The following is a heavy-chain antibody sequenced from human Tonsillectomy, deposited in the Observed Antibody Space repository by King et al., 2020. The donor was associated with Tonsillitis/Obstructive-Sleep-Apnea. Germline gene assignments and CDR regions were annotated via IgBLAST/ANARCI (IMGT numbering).Heavy chain of an antibody. Sequence: VQLVESGGGLVQPGGSLRLSCAASGLTFSSYAMSWVRQAPGKGLEWVAAVSGGGGRSYYPVSVRGRFTYSRDNAKNTVHLQMNSLRAEDTALYYGAKDFMGTRMSIVGVVFAFDMWGQGTMVTVSS. D-gene: IGHD3-3*01. CDR2: VSGGGGRS. J-gene: IGHJ3*02. CDR3: AKDFMGTRMSIVGVVFAFDM. CDR1: GLTFSSYA. V-gene: IGHV3-23*04.